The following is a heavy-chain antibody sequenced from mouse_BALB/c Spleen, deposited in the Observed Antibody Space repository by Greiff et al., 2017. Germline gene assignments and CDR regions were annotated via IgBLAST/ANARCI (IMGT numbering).Heavy chain of an antibody. Sequence: EVKLEESGGDLVKPGGSLKLSCAASGFTFSSYGMSWVRQTPDKRLEWVATISSGGSYTYYPDSVKGRFTISRDNAKNTLYLQMSSLKSEDTAMYYCARHDGNHLYYFDYWGQGTTLTVSS. CDR2: ISSGGSYT. V-gene: IGHV5-6*02. D-gene: IGHD2-1*01. CDR3: ARHDGNHLYYFDY. J-gene: IGHJ2*01. CDR1: GFTFSSYG.